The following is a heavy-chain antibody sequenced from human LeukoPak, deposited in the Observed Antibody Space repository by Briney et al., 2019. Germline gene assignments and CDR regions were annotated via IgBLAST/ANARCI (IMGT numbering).Heavy chain of an antibody. J-gene: IGHJ4*02. V-gene: IGHV3-30*03. D-gene: IGHD3-3*01. CDR1: GFTFSSYG. CDR2: ISYDGSNK. Sequence: GGSLRLSCAASGFTFSSYGMHWVRQAPGKGLEWVAVISYDGSNKYYADSVKGRFTISRDNSKNTLYLQMNSLRAEDTAVYYCARDGLVRFLEWLSNLDYWGQGTLVTVSS. CDR3: ARDGLVRFLEWLSNLDY.